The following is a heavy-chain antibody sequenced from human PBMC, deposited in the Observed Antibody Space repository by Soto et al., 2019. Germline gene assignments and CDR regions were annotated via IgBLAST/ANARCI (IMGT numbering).Heavy chain of an antibody. J-gene: IGHJ6*02. D-gene: IGHD3-16*01. CDR2: INAGNGNT. CDR3: ARGGYYDNSWGKLRHYGLDV. Sequence: VSCKASGYTFTSYDMHWVRQAPGQRLEWMGWINAGNGNTKYSQKFQGRVTITRDTSASKAYMELSSLRSEDTAVYYCARGGYYDNSWGKLRHYGLDVWGQGTSVTVSS. CDR1: GYTFTSYD. V-gene: IGHV1-3*01.